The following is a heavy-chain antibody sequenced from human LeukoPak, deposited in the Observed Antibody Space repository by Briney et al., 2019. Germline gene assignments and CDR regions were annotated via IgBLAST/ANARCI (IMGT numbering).Heavy chain of an antibody. CDR3: AKDMAWSSGSYYNGLDY. Sequence: PSETLSLTCTVSGGSISSSGYYWSWIRQPPGKGLEWIGEINHSGSTNYNPSLKSRVTISVDTSKNQFSLKLSSVTAADTALYYCAKDMAWSSGSYYNGLDYWGQGTLVTVSS. CDR1: GGSISSSGYY. D-gene: IGHD3-10*01. CDR2: INHSGST. J-gene: IGHJ4*02. V-gene: IGHV4-39*07.